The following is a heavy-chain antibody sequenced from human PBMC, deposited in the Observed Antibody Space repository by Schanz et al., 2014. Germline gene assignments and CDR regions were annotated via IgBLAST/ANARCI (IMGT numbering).Heavy chain of an antibody. CDR2: VSRSTPDI. Sequence: EVQLVESGGGLVQPGGSLRLSCTASGFTFSSYSMNWVRQAPGKGLEWVSYVSRSTPDIYYADSMKGRFTVSRDNAENALYLQMNSLRAEDTAVYYCARGGPAYYFDDWGQGTLVTVSS. CDR3: ARGGPAYYFDD. J-gene: IGHJ4*02. V-gene: IGHV3-48*01. CDR1: GFTFSSYS.